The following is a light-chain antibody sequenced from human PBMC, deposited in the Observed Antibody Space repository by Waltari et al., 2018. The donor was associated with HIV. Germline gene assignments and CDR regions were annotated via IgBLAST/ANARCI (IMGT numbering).Light chain of an antibody. CDR2: YDS. CDR1: NIGSTS. CDR3: QVWDSSSDHVV. J-gene: IGLJ2*01. V-gene: IGLV3-21*04. Sequence: SYVLTQPPSLSVAPGKTANITCGGNNIGSTSVYGYQQKPGQAPVLVIYYDSDRPSGIPERFSGSNSGNTATLTISRVEAGDEADYYCQVWDSSSDHVVFGGGTKLTVL.